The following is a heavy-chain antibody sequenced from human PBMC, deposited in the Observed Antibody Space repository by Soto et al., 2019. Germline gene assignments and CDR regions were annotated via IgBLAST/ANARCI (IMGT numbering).Heavy chain of an antibody. CDR1: GFTFSSYA. Sequence: GGSLRLSCAASGFTFSSYAMSWVRQAPGKGLEWVSAISGSGGSTYYADSVKGRFTISRDNSKTTLYLQMNSLRAEDTAVYYCAKDRPITFGGVIVPYFDYWGQGTLVTVSS. CDR2: ISGSGGST. CDR3: AKDRPITFGGVIVPYFDY. D-gene: IGHD3-16*02. J-gene: IGHJ4*02. V-gene: IGHV3-23*01.